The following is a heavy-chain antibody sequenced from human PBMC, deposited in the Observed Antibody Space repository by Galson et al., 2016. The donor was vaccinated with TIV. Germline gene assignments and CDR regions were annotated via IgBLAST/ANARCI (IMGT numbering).Heavy chain of an antibody. CDR3: ATTWYDFWRDRSAMDV. D-gene: IGHD3-3*01. V-gene: IGHV4-38-2*01. CDR2: IYHSGTS. J-gene: IGHJ6*02. CDR1: GYSISSGYY. Sequence: SETLSLTCAVSGYSISSGYYWGWIRQPPGKGLQWIGSIYHSGTSYYNPSLKSRLTISVDTSNNQFTLKLSSLTAADPAVYYCATTWYDFWRDRSAMDVWGQGTTVTVSS.